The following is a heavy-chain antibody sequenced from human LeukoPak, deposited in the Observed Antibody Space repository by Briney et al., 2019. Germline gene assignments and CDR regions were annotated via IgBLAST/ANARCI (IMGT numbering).Heavy chain of an antibody. CDR3: VRVWRGYYFDS. V-gene: IGHV3-72*01. J-gene: IGHJ4*02. D-gene: IGHD3-10*01. CDR1: GFIFSDHH. CDR2: VRNKANTYST. Sequence: GRSLRLSCAASGFIFSDHHMDWVRQAPGKGLEWVGRVRNKANTYSTNYAASVRGRFSITRDDSMNSVYLQMNSLKTEDTAVYYCVRVWRGYYFDSWGQGILVTVSS.